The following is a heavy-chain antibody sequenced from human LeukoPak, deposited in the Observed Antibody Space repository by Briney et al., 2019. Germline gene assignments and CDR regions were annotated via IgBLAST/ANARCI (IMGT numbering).Heavy chain of an antibody. CDR1: GFTFSSYA. Sequence: PGRSLRLSCAASGFTFSSYAMHWVRQAPDKGLEWVAVISYDGSNKYYADSVKGRFTISRDNSKNTLYLQMNSLRAEDTAVYYCAKGPYSSGWSYFDYWGQGTLVTVSS. CDR3: AKGPYSSGWSYFDY. D-gene: IGHD6-19*01. J-gene: IGHJ4*02. CDR2: ISYDGSNK. V-gene: IGHV3-30-3*01.